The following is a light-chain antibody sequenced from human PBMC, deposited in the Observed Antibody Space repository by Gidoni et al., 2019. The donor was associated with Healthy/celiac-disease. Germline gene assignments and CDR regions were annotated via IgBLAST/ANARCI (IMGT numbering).Light chain of an antibody. V-gene: IGKV3-11*01. J-gene: IGKJ2*01. CDR1: PSVSSY. Sequence: IVLTQSPATLSLSPGERATLSCRASPSVSSYLAWYQQKPGQAPRLLIDDASNRATGIPARFSGSGSGTDFTLTSSSLEPEDVAVYYCQQRSNWLSFXXXTKLEIK. CDR2: DAS. CDR3: QQRSNWLS.